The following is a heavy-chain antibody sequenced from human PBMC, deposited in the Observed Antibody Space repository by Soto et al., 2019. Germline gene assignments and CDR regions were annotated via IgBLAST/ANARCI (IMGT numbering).Heavy chain of an antibody. J-gene: IGHJ4*02. CDR2: IYYSGST. V-gene: IGHV4-59*01. CDR1: GGSISSYY. Sequence: QVQLQESGPGLVKPSETLSLTCTVSGGSISSYYWSWIRQPPGKGLEWIGYIYYSGSTNYNPSLKSRVTRSVDTSKNQFSLKLSSVTAADTAVYYCARDMGDGSGFDYFDYWGQGTLVTVSS. D-gene: IGHD3-10*01. CDR3: ARDMGDGSGFDYFDY.